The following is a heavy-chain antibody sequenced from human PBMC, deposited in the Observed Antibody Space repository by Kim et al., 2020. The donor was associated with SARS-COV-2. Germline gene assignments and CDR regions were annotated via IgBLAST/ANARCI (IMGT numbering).Heavy chain of an antibody. J-gene: IGHJ5*02. CDR1: GGSFSGYY. V-gene: IGHV4-34*01. CDR3: ARWVFVVVPAAITVNWSDP. Sequence: SETLSLTCAVYGGSFSGYYWSWIRQPPGKGLEWIGEINHSGSTNYNPSLKSRVTISADTTKNQFPLKLSSVPGADTAVYYCARWVFVVVPAAITVNWSDPWGQRTLVTVSS. CDR2: INHSGST. D-gene: IGHD2-2*01.